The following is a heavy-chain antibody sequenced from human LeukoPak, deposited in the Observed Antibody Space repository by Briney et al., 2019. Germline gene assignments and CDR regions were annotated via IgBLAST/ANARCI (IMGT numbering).Heavy chain of an antibody. CDR1: GFTFTNYG. J-gene: IGHJ6*04. D-gene: IGHD3-10*01. CDR3: AREKPWGYGSGSDGMDV. V-gene: IGHV1-18*04. Sequence: ASVKVSCKASGFTFTNYGFSWVRQAPGQGLEWMGWISAYRGHTIYAQKFQGRVTMPTDTSTSTAYMEVRSLRSDDAAVYYCAREKPWGYGSGSDGMDVWGKGTTVTVSS. CDR2: ISAYRGHT.